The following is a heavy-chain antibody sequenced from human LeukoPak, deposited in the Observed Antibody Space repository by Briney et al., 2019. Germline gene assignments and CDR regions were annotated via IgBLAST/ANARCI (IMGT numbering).Heavy chain of an antibody. CDR3: ARFGSSTWYKGAFDI. J-gene: IGHJ3*02. CDR1: GGSFSGYY. V-gene: IGHV4-34*12. CDR2: IVHSGNT. Sequence: KASETLSLTCAVYGGSFSGYYWSWIRQPPGTGMEWVGEIVHSGNTKYNPSLKSRVTISVETYKNQFSLNLTSVTAADTAVYYCARFGSSTWYKGAFDIWGQGTMVTVAS. D-gene: IGHD6-13*01.